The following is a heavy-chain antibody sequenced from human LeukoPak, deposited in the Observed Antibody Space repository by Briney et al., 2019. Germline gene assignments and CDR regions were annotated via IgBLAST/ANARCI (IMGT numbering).Heavy chain of an antibody. V-gene: IGHV3-15*01. J-gene: IGHJ4*02. CDR3: TTGPTYYYDSSGDLESRFNDY. Sequence: PGGSLRLSCAASGFTFSSYSMNWVRQAPGKGLEWVGRIKSITDAGTTDYAAPVKGRFTISRDDSKNTLYLQMNSLKTEDTAVYYCTTGPTYYYDSSGDLESRFNDYWGQGTLVTVSS. D-gene: IGHD3-22*01. CDR1: GFTFSSYS. CDR2: IKSITDAGTT.